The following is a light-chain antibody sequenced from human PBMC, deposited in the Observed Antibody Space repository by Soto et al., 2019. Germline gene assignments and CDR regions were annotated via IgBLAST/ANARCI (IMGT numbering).Light chain of an antibody. Sequence: EIVLPQSPGTLSLSPGERATLSCSASQSVSSTYLAWYQQKPGPAPGLLLYGTSNRATGIPDRFSGSGSGTDFTLTISRLEPDDFAMSYCQLYVSSPPGYTLGQGTKLEIK. CDR1: QSVSSTY. J-gene: IGKJ2*01. V-gene: IGKV3-20*01. CDR2: GTS. CDR3: QLYVSSPPGYT.